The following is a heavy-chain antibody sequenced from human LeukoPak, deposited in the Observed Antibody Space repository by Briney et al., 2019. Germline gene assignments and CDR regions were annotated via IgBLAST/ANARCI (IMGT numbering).Heavy chain of an antibody. J-gene: IGHJ3*02. CDR3: TRVRDSNNWWGAFEI. CDR1: GYTFATSG. CDR2: ISPDNGNT. Sequence: GASVTVSCKASGYTFATSGISWVRQVPGQRPEWMGWISPDNGNTYYTQMLQGRVTMTTDTSTSTAYMELRSLRSDDTAVYYCTRVRDSNNWWGAFEIWGQGTMITVSS. D-gene: IGHD6-13*01. V-gene: IGHV1-18*01.